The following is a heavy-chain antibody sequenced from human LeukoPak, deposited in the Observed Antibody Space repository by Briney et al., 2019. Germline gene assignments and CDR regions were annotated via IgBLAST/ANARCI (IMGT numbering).Heavy chain of an antibody. CDR3: ARDMVRRYCSGGSCYSSVNWFDP. D-gene: IGHD2-15*01. CDR2: IKEDGSEK. V-gene: IGHV3-7*01. Sequence: GGSLRLSCAASGFTFDDYWMSWVRQAPGKRLEWVANIKEDGSEKNYVDSVKGRFIISRDNTKNSLYLQMNSLRDEDTAVYYCARDMVRRYCSGGSCYSSVNWFDPWGQGTLVTVSS. J-gene: IGHJ5*02. CDR1: GFTFDDYW.